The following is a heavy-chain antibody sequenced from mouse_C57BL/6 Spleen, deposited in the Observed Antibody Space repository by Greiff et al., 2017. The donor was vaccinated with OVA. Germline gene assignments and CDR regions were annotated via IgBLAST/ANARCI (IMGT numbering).Heavy chain of an antibody. CDR1: GFTFSDYG. D-gene: IGHD1-1*01. Sequence: EVKLQESGGGLVKPGGSLKLSCAASGFTFSDYGMHWVRQAPEKGLEWVAYISSGSSTIYYADTVKGRFTISRDNAKNTLFLQMTSLRSEDTAMYYCARGYGSRDFDYWGQGTTLTVSS. J-gene: IGHJ2*01. V-gene: IGHV5-17*01. CDR2: ISSGSSTI. CDR3: ARGYGSRDFDY.